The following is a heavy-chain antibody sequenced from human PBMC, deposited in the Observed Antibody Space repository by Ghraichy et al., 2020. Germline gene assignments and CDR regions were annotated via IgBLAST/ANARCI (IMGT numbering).Heavy chain of an antibody. CDR2: ISSTSSAT. V-gene: IGHV3-48*01. J-gene: IGHJ6*02. Sequence: GGSLRLSCAASGFPFRIYTMNWVRQAPGKGLEWVSYISSTSSATFYADSVKGRFTISRDNANNSLYLHINSLRAEDTAVYFCARDLYGGYGMDVWGQGTTVTVSS. D-gene: IGHD4-23*01. CDR3: ARDLYGGYGMDV. CDR1: GFPFRIYT.